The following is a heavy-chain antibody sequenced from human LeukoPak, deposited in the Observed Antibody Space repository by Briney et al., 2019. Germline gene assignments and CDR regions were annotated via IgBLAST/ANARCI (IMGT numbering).Heavy chain of an antibody. Sequence: GGSLRLSCAASGFTFSTYGTHWVRQAPGKGLEWVAVIWYDGSNKYYADSVKGRFTISRDNSKNTLFLQMNSLRAEDTAVYYCARLNGDNYGGNSADFDYWGQGTLVTVSS. J-gene: IGHJ4*02. D-gene: IGHD4-23*01. CDR3: ARLNGDNYGGNSADFDY. V-gene: IGHV3-33*01. CDR1: GFTFSTYG. CDR2: IWYDGSNK.